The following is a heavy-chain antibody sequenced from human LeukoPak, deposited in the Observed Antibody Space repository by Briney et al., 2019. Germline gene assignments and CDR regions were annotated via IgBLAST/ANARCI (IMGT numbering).Heavy chain of an antibody. V-gene: IGHV4-30-2*01. Sequence: SQTLSLTCTVSGGSISSGGYYWSWIRQPPGTGLEWIGYIYHSGSTYYNPSLKSRVTISVDRSKNQFSLKLSSVTAADTAVYYCARLPNGAARLIYFDYWGQGTLVTVSS. CDR3: ARLPNGAARLIYFDY. D-gene: IGHD6-6*01. J-gene: IGHJ4*02. CDR1: GGSISSGGYY. CDR2: IYHSGST.